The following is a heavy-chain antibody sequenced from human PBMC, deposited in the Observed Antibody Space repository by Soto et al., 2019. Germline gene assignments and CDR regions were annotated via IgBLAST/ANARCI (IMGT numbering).Heavy chain of an antibody. Sequence: EVQLVESGGGLVQPGGSLRLSCAASGFTVSSNYMSWVRQAPGNGLEWVSVIYGDGSTYYADSVKGRFTISRHNSKNTLYLQMNSLRSEDTAVYYCARGSSGYGYDAFDIWGQGTMVTVSS. D-gene: IGHD5-12*01. J-gene: IGHJ3*02. CDR3: ARGSSGYGYDAFDI. V-gene: IGHV3-53*04. CDR1: GFTVSSNY. CDR2: IYGDGST.